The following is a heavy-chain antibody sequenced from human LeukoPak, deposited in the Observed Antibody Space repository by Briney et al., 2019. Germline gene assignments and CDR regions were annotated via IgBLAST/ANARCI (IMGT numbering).Heavy chain of an antibody. CDR2: IKQDGSEK. D-gene: IGHD3-10*01. CDR1: GFTFSSYW. CDR3: ARDRPEGVLLWFGELLDY. V-gene: IGHV3-7*01. Sequence: PGGSLRLSCAASGFTFSSYWMSWVRQAPGKGLERVANIKQDGSEKYYVDSVKGRFTISRDNAKNSLYLQMNSLRAEDTAVYYCARDRPEGVLLWFGELLDYWGQGTLVTVSS. J-gene: IGHJ4*02.